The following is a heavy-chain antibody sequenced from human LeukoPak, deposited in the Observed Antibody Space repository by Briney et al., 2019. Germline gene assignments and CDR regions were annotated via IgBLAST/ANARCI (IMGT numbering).Heavy chain of an antibody. CDR3: ARDLYDYVWGSSRTSSNWFDP. V-gene: IGHV3-21*01. CDR1: GFTFSSYS. D-gene: IGHD3-16*01. Sequence: GGSLRLSCAASGFTFSSYSMNWVRQAPGKGLEWVSSISSSSSYIYYADSVKGRFTISRDNAKNSLYLQMNSLRAEDTAVYYCARDLYDYVWGSSRTSSNWFDPWGQGTLVTVSS. CDR2: ISSSSSYI. J-gene: IGHJ5*02.